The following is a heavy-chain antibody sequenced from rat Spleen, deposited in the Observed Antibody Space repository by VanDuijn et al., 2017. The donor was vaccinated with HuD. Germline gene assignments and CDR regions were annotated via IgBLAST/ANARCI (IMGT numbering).Heavy chain of an antibody. CDR1: GFTFSNYG. CDR2: ITTTGGTT. V-gene: IGHV5-25*01. Sequence: EVQLVESGGGLVQPGRSMKLSCAASGFTFSNYGMAWVRQAPTKGLEWVASITTTGGTTYYRDSVKGRFTISRDNAKSTLYLQMDSLRSEDTATYYCASQFAYWGQGVMVTVSS. CDR3: ASQFAY. J-gene: IGHJ2*01.